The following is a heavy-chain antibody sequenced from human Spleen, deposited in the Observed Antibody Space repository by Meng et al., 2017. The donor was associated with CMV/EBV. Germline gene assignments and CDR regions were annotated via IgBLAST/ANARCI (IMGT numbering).Heavy chain of an antibody. Sequence: GFTFSDYNMSWIRQGPGKGREWVSYISSSDSTMYYADSVKGRFTISRDNAKNSLYLQMNSLRAEDTAVYYCARDFVPRTGTMLWFDPWGQGTLVTVSS. CDR1: GFTFSDYN. V-gene: IGHV3-11*04. J-gene: IGHJ5*02. CDR2: ISSSDSTM. CDR3: ARDFVPRTGTMLWFDP. D-gene: IGHD1-7*01.